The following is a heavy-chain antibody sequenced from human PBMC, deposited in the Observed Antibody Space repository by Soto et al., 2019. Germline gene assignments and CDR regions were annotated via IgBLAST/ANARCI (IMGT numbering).Heavy chain of an antibody. CDR1: GASISGANYY. V-gene: IGHV4-39*01. D-gene: IGHD1-1*01. Sequence: PSETLSLTCTVSGASISGANYYWGWIRQPPGKGLDWIGSIHYSEKTYYNPSIGSRVTISVDTSRNQISLNLSSVTAADTAVYYCARARGQLTRNALTIWGQGTTVTVS. J-gene: IGHJ3*02. CDR2: IHYSEKT. CDR3: ARARGQLTRNALTI.